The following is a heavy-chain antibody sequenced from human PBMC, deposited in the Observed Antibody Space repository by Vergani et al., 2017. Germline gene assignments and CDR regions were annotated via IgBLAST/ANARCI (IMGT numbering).Heavy chain of an antibody. V-gene: IGHV3-7*03. CDR3: AKDGDYGDYGSYFDY. CDR2: ISPDGSAT. Sequence: EVQLVESGGGLVQPGGSLRLSCAASGFSLSRFWMSWVRQAPEKGLEVVAHISPDGSATSYVDSVKSRFTISRDNSKNSLYLQMNSLRAEDTALYYCAKDGDYGDYGSYFDYWGQGTLVTVSS. D-gene: IGHD4-17*01. J-gene: IGHJ4*02. CDR1: GFSLSRFW.